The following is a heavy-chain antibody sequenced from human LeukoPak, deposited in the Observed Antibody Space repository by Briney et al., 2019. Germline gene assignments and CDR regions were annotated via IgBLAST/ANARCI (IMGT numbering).Heavy chain of an antibody. CDR2: TYSGGRT. Sequence: GGSLRLSCTASGFSVSSNCMSWVRQAPGKGLEWVSVTYSGGRTYYADSVKGRFTISRDNSKNTLYLQMNSLRAEDTAVYYCARVYYGSGSLHYYYYYMDVWGKGTTVTISS. CDR3: ARVYYGSGSLHYYYYYMDV. D-gene: IGHD3-10*01. V-gene: IGHV3-53*01. CDR1: GFSVSSNC. J-gene: IGHJ6*03.